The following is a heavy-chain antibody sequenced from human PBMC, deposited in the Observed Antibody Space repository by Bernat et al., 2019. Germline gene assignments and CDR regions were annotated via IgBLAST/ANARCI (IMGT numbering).Heavy chain of an antibody. CDR3: ARSPLLSP. CDR2: INDSGVT. Sequence: QVQLHQWGAGLLKPSETLSLTCAVSGGSFSGYYWTWCGQPAGKGLEWIGEINDSGVTTYHPSLKSRVIISVDTSKNQFSLNLTSVTAADSAVYFCARSPLLSPGGQGTLVTVSS. J-gene: IGHJ4*02. V-gene: IGHV4-34*01. CDR1: GGSFSGYY.